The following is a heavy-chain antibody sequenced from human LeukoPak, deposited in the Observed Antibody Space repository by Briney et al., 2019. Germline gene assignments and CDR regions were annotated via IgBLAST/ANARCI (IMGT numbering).Heavy chain of an antibody. CDR3: AKDLDY. CDR2: ISYDGSNK. V-gene: IGHV3-30*18. J-gene: IGHJ4*02. Sequence: PGGSLRLSCAASGFTFSSYGMHWVRQAPGKGLEWVAVISYDGSNKYYADSVKGRFTISRDNSKNTLHLQMNSLRAEDTAVYYCAKDLDYWGQGTLVTVSS. CDR1: GFTFSSYG.